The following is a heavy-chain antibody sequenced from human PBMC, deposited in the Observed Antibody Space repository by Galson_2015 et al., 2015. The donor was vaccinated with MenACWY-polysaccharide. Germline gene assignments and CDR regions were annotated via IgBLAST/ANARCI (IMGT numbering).Heavy chain of an antibody. V-gene: IGHV3-30*02. D-gene: IGHD3-9*01. J-gene: IGHJ4*02. CDR3: AEDTTSAFTGLLDS. CDR1: GFTFSMYG. Sequence: SLRLSCAASGFTFSMYGIHWVRQAPGKGLEWVAFIRHDGGYRYYADSVGGQFTISRDNSRNTAFLQMSSLKTADTAVYYCAEDTTSAFTGLLDSWGRGTLVTVSS. CDR2: IRHDGGYR.